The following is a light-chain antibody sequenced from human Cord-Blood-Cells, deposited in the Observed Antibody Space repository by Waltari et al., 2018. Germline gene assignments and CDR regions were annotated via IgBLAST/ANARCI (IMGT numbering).Light chain of an antibody. CDR2: DVS. V-gene: IGLV2-14*03. CDR3: SSYTSSSTWV. CDR1: RRDVGGYNY. Sequence: QSDLTQPASVSGSPGQSITIPGPGTRRDVGGYNYVSWYQQHPGKAPNLMIYDVSNRPSGVSNRFSGSKSGNTASLTISGLQAEDEADYYCSSYTSSSTWVFGGGTKLTVL. J-gene: IGLJ3*02.